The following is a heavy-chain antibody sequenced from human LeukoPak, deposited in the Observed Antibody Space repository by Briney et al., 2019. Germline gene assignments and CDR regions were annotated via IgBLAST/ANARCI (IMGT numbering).Heavy chain of an antibody. Sequence: GGSLRLSCAASRFTVSSNYMSWVRQAPGKGLEWVSVIYSGGNTYYADSVKGRFTISRDNSKNTLYLQMNSLRAEDTAVYYCARSPYYYDGSGYYYFDYWGQGTLVTVSS. CDR3: ARSPYYYDGSGYYYFDY. V-gene: IGHV3-66*01. D-gene: IGHD3-22*01. J-gene: IGHJ4*02. CDR1: RFTVSSNY. CDR2: IYSGGNT.